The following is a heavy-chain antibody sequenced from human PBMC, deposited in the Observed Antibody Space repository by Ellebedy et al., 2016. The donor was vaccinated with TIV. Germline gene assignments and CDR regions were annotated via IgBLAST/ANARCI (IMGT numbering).Heavy chain of an antibody. Sequence: GESLKISCAASGFSVSSNYMSWVRQAPGKGLEWVSVIYSCGNTYYADSVKGRFTISRDNSKNMLYLQMNSLRAEDTAVYYCARDGVSAAQYFDYWGQGTLVTVSS. CDR2: IYSCGNT. V-gene: IGHV3-53*01. CDR1: GFSVSSNY. CDR3: ARDGVSAAQYFDY. J-gene: IGHJ4*02. D-gene: IGHD3-10*01.